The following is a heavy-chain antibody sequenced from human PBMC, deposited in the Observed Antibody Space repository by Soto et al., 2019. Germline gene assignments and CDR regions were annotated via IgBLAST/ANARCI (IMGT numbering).Heavy chain of an antibody. Sequence: ASVKVSCKASGYTFSGYYMRWVRQAPGQGLEWMGWINPNSGGTNYAQKFQGRVTMTGDTSTSTAYMELSRLRFDATAVYYCARGRIVRRDYGMDIWGQGTMVTVSS. CDR3: ARGRIVRRDYGMDI. CDR2: INPNSGGT. CDR1: GYTFSGYY. D-gene: IGHD2-15*01. J-gene: IGHJ6*02. V-gene: IGHV1-2*02.